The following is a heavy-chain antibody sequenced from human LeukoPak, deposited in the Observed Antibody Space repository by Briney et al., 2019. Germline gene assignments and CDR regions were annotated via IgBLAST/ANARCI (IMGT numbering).Heavy chain of an antibody. V-gene: IGHV3-53*01. Sequence: PGGSLRLSCAASGFTVISNYMNWVRQAPGKGLEWVSVIYSGGSTNYADSVKGRFTISRDNSKNTLYLQMNSLRADDTAVYYCIYGYTLDFWGQGTLVTVSS. J-gene: IGHJ4*02. D-gene: IGHD5-18*01. CDR3: IYGYTLDF. CDR2: IYSGGST. CDR1: GFTVISNY.